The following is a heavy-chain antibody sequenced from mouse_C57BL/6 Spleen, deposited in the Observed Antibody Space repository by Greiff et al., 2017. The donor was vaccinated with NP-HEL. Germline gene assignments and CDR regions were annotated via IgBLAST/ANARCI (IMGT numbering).Heavy chain of an antibody. J-gene: IGHJ2*01. CDR2: IDPSDSET. V-gene: IGHV1-52*01. CDR3: ARVIGVYDGSFDY. Sequence: QVQLKQPGAELVRPGSSVKLSCKASGYTFTSYWMHWVKQRPIQGLEWIGNIDPSDSETHYNQKFKDKATLTVDKSSSTAYMQLSSLTSEDSAVYYCARVIGVYDGSFDYWGQGTTLTVSS. D-gene: IGHD2-3*01. CDR1: GYTFTSYW.